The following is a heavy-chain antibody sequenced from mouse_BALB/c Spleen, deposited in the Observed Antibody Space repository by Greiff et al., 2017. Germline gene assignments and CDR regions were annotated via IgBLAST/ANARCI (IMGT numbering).Heavy chain of an antibody. D-gene: IGHD2-14*01. V-gene: IGHV1-7*01. CDR3: ARGYRYDYAMDY. Sequence: VQLQQSGAELAKPGASVKMSCKASGYTFTSYWMHWVKQRPGQGLEWIGYINPSTGYTEYNQKFKDKATLTADKSSSTAYMQLSSLTSEDSAVYYCARGYRYDYAMDYWGQGTSVTVSS. J-gene: IGHJ4*01. CDR2: INPSTGYT. CDR1: GYTFTSYW.